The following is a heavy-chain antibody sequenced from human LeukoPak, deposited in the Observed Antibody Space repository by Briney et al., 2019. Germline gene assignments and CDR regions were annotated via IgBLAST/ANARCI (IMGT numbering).Heavy chain of an antibody. Sequence: ASVKVSCKASGYTFTSYGISWVRQAPGQGLEWMGWISAYNGNTSHAQKLQGRVTMTTDTSTSTAYMELRSLRSDDTAVYYCARDGRYCSGGSCYSGFDPWGQGTLVTVSS. J-gene: IGHJ5*02. CDR3: ARDGRYCSGGSCYSGFDP. CDR1: GYTFTSYG. CDR2: ISAYNGNT. V-gene: IGHV1-18*01. D-gene: IGHD2-15*01.